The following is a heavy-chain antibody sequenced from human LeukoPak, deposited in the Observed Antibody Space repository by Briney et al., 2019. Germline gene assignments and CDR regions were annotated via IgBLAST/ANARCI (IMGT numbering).Heavy chain of an antibody. CDR1: GGSISPYY. CDR2: IYYSGST. D-gene: IGHD2-15*01. J-gene: IGHJ4*02. CDR3: ASTSGYCSGGNCYSAFDY. V-gene: IGHV4-59*01. Sequence: PSETLSLTCTVSGGSISPYYWRWIRQPPGKGLEWIGYIYYSGSTNYNPSLKSRLTISVDTSNNQFSLKLSSVTAADTAVYYCASTSGYCSGGNCYSAFDYWGQGTLVTVSS.